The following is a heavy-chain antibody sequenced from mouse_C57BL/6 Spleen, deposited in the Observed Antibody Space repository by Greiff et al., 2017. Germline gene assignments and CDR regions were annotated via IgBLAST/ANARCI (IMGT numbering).Heavy chain of an antibody. D-gene: IGHD2-2*01. CDR1: GYTFTSYW. Sequence: QVQLQQPGAELVKPGASVKMSCKASGYTFTSYWITWVKQRPGQGLEWIGDIYPGSGSTNYNEKCKSKATLTVDTSSSTAYMQLSSLTSEDSAVYYCARKGIYYGYDGDAMDYWGQGTSVTVSS. J-gene: IGHJ4*01. V-gene: IGHV1-55*01. CDR2: IYPGSGST. CDR3: ARKGIYYGYDGDAMDY.